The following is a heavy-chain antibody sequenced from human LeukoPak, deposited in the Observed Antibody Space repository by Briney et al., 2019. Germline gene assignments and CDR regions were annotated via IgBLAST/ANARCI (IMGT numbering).Heavy chain of an antibody. D-gene: IGHD3-3*01. CDR2: INHSGST. Sequence: SETLSLTCAVYGGSFSGYYWSWIRQPPGNGLEWIGEINHSGSTNYNPSLKSRVTISVDTSKNQFSLKLSSVTAADTAVYYCARAPYDFWSGYPKGTTFDIWGQGTMVTVSS. CDR1: GGSFSGYY. J-gene: IGHJ3*02. CDR3: ARAPYDFWSGYPKGTTFDI. V-gene: IGHV4-34*01.